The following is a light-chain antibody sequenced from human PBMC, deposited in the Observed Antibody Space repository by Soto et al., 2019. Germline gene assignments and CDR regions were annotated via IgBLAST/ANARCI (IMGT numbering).Light chain of an antibody. CDR2: DAS. CDR3: QQSYNAPRT. J-gene: IGKJ5*01. CDR1: QSVSGY. Sequence: EIVLTRSPATLSLSPGERATLSCRASQSVSGYLAWYQQKPGQAPRLLIYDASNRATGIPARFSGSGSGTDFTLTISSLQPEDFAIYYCQQSYNAPRTFGQGTRLEI. V-gene: IGKV3-11*01.